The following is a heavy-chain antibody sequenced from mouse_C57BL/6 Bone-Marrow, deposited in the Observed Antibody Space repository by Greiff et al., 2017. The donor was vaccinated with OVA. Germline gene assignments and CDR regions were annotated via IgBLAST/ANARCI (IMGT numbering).Heavy chain of an antibody. CDR3: SRRRRANRDHWYFDA. CDR2: IDPSDSET. J-gene: IGHJ1*03. Sequence: VQLQQPGAELVRPGSSVQLSCKASGYNFTSYWMHWVKQRPIQGLEWIGNIDPSDSETHYNQKFKDKATLTVDKSSSTAYMQLSSLTSEDSAVYYCSRRRRANRDHWYFDARGTATTVTASS. V-gene: IGHV1-52*01. D-gene: IGHD4-1*01. CDR1: GYNFTSYW.